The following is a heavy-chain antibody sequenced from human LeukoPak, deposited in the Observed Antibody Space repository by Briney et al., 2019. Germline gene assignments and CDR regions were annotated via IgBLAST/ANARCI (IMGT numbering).Heavy chain of an antibody. V-gene: IGHV4-61*02. CDR2: IYTSGST. CDR1: GGSISSGSYY. D-gene: IGHD3-3*01. Sequence: SETLSLTCTVSGGSISSGSYYWSWIRQPAGKGLEWIGRIYTSGSTNYNPSLKSRVTISVDTSKNQFSLKLSSVTAADTAVYYCARESFLRFLEWPGPGPGAFDIWGQGTMVTVSS. CDR3: ARESFLRFLEWPGPGPGAFDI. J-gene: IGHJ3*02.